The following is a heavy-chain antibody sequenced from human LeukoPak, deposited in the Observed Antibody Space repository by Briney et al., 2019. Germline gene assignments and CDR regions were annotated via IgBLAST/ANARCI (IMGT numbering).Heavy chain of an antibody. Sequence: GGSLRLSCAASGFTFSSYGMHWVRQAPGKGLEWVAVISYDGSNKYYADSVKGRFTISRDNSKNTLYLQMNSLRAEDTAVYYCAKERAYYYYHMDVWGKGTTVTVSS. CDR2: ISYDGSNK. V-gene: IGHV3-30*18. CDR3: AKERAYYYYHMDV. J-gene: IGHJ6*03. CDR1: GFTFSSYG.